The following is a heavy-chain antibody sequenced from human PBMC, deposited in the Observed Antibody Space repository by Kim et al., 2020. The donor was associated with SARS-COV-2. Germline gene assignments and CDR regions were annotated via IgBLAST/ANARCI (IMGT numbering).Heavy chain of an antibody. Sequence: ASVKVSCKTSGYTFTSYAVQWARQAPGQSLEWMGWIDAGNVNTKYSQKFQGRVTITRDRATNTAYMELSGLTSEDTAVYYCATDNPTRSGTGVFDMWGQGTMVTVSS. CDR2: IDAGNVNT. D-gene: IGHD2-2*01. V-gene: IGHV1-3*01. CDR3: ATDNPTRSGTGVFDM. CDR1: GYTFTSYA. J-gene: IGHJ3*02.